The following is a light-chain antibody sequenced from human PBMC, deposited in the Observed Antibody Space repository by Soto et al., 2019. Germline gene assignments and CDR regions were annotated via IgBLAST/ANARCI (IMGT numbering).Light chain of an antibody. J-gene: IGKJ5*01. CDR3: QQYGSSPRT. V-gene: IGKV3-20*01. CDR2: GAS. Sequence: EIVLTQSPGTLSLSPGERATLSCGASQSVSNNYLAWYLQRPGQAPRLLIYGASRRATGIPDRFSGSGSGTDFTLSISRLEPEDFAVYYCQQYGSSPRTFGQGTRLEIK. CDR1: QSVSNNY.